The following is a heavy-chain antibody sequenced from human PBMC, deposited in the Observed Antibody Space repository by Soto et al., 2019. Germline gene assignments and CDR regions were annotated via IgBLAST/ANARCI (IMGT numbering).Heavy chain of an antibody. J-gene: IGHJ4*02. V-gene: IGHV4-39*01. CDR3: ARRHSHDFYDKDSHVP. Sequence: SGTLFLTCTFSGGSISLGTDYWAWTRQPPGKGLEWIGNIHYSGSTNNNPSLKSRLSISADTSKNQFSLKLSSVTAADTAMYYCARRHSHDFYDKDSHVPWGQGTQVTVPS. CDR2: IHYSGST. D-gene: IGHD3-22*01. CDR1: GGSISLGTDY.